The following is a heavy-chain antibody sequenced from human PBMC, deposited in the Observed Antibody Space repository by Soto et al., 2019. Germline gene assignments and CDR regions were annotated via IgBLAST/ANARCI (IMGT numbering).Heavy chain of an antibody. V-gene: IGHV3-23*01. J-gene: IGHJ4*02. CDR1: GFPFDDYY. CDR2: ISGSGGST. CDR3: AKDRDYDFPEQFDW. D-gene: IGHD3-3*01. Sequence: HPGGSLRLSCVASGFPFDDYYMTWFRQAPGTGPEWVSYISGSGGSTYYADSVKGRFTISRDNSKNTLYLQMNSLRAEDTAVYYCAKDRDYDFPEQFDWWGQGTLVTVSS.